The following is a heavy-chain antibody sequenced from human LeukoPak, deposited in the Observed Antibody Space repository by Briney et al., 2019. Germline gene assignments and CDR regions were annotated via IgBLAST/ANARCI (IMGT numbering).Heavy chain of an antibody. J-gene: IGHJ4*02. CDR2: IKTDGRQI. V-gene: IGHV3-7*04. CDR1: GIIFSDHW. D-gene: IGHD1-26*01. CDR3: VRGGGWEMDY. Sequence: GGSLRLSCAASGIIFSDHWMTWVRQAPGKGLEWVATIKTDGRQIYYVDSVKGRFTISRDNAKNSLFLQMNSLRAEDTAIYFGVRGGGWEMDYWGQGTLATVSS.